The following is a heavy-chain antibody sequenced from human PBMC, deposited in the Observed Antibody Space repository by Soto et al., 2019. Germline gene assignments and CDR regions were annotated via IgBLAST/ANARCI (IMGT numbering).Heavy chain of an antibody. J-gene: IGHJ6*02. V-gene: IGHV4-34*01. CDR1: GGSFSGYY. CDR3: ARVGTRRSKYYGMDV. D-gene: IGHD1-1*01. Sequence: SETLSLTCAVYGGSFSGYYWSWIRQPPGKGLEWIGEINHSGSTNYNPSLKSRVTISVDTSKNQFSLKLSSVTAADTAVYYCARVGTRRSKYYGMDVWGQGTTVTVSS. CDR2: INHSGST.